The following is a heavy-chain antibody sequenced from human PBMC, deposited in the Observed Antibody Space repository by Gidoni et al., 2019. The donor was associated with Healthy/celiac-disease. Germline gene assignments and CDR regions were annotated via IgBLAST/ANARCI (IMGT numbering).Heavy chain of an antibody. CDR2: ISSGGST. V-gene: IGHV3-53*04. J-gene: IGHJ4*02. CDR1: GFTVSSNY. D-gene: IGHD1-26*01. CDR3: ARGGSYYFDY. Sequence: EVQLVESGGGLVQPGGSLRLSCAACGFTVSSNYMSLVRQAPGKGLEWVSVISSGGSTYYADSVKGRFTISRHNSKNTLYLQMNSLRAEDTAVYYCARGGSYYFDYWGQGTLVTVSS.